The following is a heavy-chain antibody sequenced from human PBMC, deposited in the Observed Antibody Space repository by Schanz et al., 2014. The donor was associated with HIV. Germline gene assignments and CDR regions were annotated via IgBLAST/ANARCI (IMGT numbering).Heavy chain of an antibody. V-gene: IGHV3-33*01. CDR1: GFSFSIFG. CDR2: IGYDGNNK. Sequence: QVQLVESGGGVVQPGTSLRLSCAASGFSFSIFGMHWVRQAPGKGLEWVAIIGYDGNNKYYADSVKGRFTISRDNSKNTLYLQMNSLRAEDTAVYYCARRDYGDYYYYYGMDVWGQGTTVTVSS. J-gene: IGHJ6*02. D-gene: IGHD4-17*01. CDR3: ARRDYGDYYYYYGMDV.